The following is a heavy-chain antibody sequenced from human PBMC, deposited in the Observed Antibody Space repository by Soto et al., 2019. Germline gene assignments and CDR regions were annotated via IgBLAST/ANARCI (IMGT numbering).Heavy chain of an antibody. CDR3: AKVSRYDDISFYLY. V-gene: IGHV3-23*01. CDR2: ISRSGGST. Sequence: EVQLLESGGGLVQPGGSLRLSGAASGFSFSTYGMSWVRQAPGKGLEWVSGISRSGGSTYYADSVRGRFTISRDDSKNTLYLQMNSLRAEDTALYFCAKVSRYDDISFYLYWGQGTLVTVSS. J-gene: IGHJ4*02. D-gene: IGHD3-22*01. CDR1: GFSFSTYG.